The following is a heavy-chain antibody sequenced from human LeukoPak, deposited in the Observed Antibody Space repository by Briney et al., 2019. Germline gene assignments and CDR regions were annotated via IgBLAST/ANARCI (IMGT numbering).Heavy chain of an antibody. CDR2: IHYSGST. J-gene: IGHJ6*03. CDR3: ARLPIDGYYYYMDV. CDR1: GGSISSSSYY. Sequence: SETLSLTCTVSGGSISSSSYYWGWIRQPPGKGLEWIGIIHYSGSTYYNPSLKSRVTISVDTPKNQFSLKLSSVTAAETAVYYCARLPIDGYYYYMDVWGKGTTVTISS. D-gene: IGHD2-2*01. V-gene: IGHV4-39*01.